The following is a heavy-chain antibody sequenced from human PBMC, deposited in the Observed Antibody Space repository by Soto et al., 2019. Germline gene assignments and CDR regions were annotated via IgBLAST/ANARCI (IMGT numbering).Heavy chain of an antibody. Sequence: QMQLVQSGAEMKKPGSSVKVSCQSSGGTFNTYAMNWLRQAPGQGPEWMGDISPMFGAANYAPKFQGRVTITADESTGTSYMQLSSFTSEDTALYFCAGEVQGRTPAFVYWGQGTLVTVSS. CDR2: ISPMFGAA. V-gene: IGHV1-69*19. CDR3: AGEVQGRTPAFVY. CDR1: GGTFNTYA. D-gene: IGHD2-2*01. J-gene: IGHJ4*02.